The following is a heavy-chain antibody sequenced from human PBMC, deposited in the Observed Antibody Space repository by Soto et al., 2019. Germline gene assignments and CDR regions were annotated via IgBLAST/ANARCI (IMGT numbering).Heavy chain of an antibody. CDR1: GFTFSSYA. D-gene: IGHD3-3*01. V-gene: IGHV3-23*01. CDR2: ISGSGGST. Sequence: GGSLRLSCAASGFTFSSYAMSWVRQAPGKWLEWVSAISGSGGSTYYADSVKGRFTISRDNSKNTLYLQMNSLRAEDTSVYYCAKSGPASRLEWLLLMDVWGQGXTVTVYS. CDR3: AKSGPASRLEWLLLMDV. J-gene: IGHJ6*02.